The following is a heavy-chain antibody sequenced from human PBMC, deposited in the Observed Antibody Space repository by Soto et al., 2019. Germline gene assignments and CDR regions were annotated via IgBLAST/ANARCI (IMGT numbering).Heavy chain of an antibody. V-gene: IGHV5-10-1*01. CDR1: GYSSTSYW. CDR3: ARQGAYDSSGYRYQYYGLDV. Sequence: GESLKISCKGSGYSSTSYWISWVRQMPGKGLEWLGRIDPSDSYTNYSPSFQGHVTISADKSISTAYVQWSSLKASDTARYYCARQGAYDSSGYRYQYYGLDVWGQGTTVTVSS. J-gene: IGHJ6*02. CDR2: IDPSDSYT. D-gene: IGHD3-22*01.